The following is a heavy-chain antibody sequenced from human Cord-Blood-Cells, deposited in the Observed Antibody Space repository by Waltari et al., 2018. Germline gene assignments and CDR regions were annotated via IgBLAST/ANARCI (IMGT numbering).Heavy chain of an antibody. Sequence: EVQLVESGGGSLQPGGSLRLSCAASGFIASSNYLSRVRQAPGKGLQWVSVIYSGGSTYYADSVKRPFTISRDKSKNPLYLQMNSLRAEDTAVYYCASPGGYWGQGTLVTVSS. J-gene: IGHJ4*02. CDR1: GFIASSNY. CDR2: IYSGGST. V-gene: IGHV3-53*01. CDR3: ASPGGY.